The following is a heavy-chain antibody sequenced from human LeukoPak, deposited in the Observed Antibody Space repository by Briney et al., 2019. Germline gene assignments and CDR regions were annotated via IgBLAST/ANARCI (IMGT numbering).Heavy chain of an antibody. CDR1: GGSISSGGYY. CDR2: IYYSGST. Sequence: SQTLSHTCTVSGGSISSGGYYWSWIRQHPGKGLEWIGYIYYSGSTYYNPSLKSRVTISVDTSKNQFSLKLSSVAAADTAVYYCARGRGDSSGYFDYWGQGTLVTVSS. J-gene: IGHJ4*02. V-gene: IGHV4-31*03. D-gene: IGHD3-22*01. CDR3: ARGRGDSSGYFDY.